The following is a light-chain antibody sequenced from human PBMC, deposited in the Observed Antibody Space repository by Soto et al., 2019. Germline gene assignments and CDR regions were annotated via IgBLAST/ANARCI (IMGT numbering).Light chain of an antibody. CDR2: DAS. CDR1: QTIRST. Sequence: ETVMTQSPATLSVSPGERATLSCRASQTIRSTLAWFQQKPGQAPRPLIYDASTRANGIPARFRGSGSGTEFTLTISSLQSEDFAVYYCQQYDNWPRTFGQGTIVDIK. J-gene: IGKJ1*01. V-gene: IGKV3-15*01. CDR3: QQYDNWPRT.